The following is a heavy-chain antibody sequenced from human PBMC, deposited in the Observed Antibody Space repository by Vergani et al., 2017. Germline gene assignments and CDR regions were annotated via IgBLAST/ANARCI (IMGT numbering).Heavy chain of an antibody. CDR1: GGTFSSYA. D-gene: IGHD1-26*01. CDR3: ARDRVGAPLDAFDI. Sequence: QVQLVQSGAEVRKPGASVKVSCKASGGTFSSYAISWVRQAPGQGLEWMGGIIPIFGTANYAQKFQGRVTITADESTSTAYMELSSLRSEDTAVYYCARDRVGAPLDAFDIWGQGTMVTVSS. CDR2: IIPIFGTA. V-gene: IGHV1-69*13. J-gene: IGHJ3*02.